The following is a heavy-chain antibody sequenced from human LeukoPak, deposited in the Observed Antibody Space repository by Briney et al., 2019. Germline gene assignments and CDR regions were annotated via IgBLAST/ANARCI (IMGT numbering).Heavy chain of an antibody. CDR3: ARARPSTTIFGVVITNYFDY. J-gene: IGHJ4*02. D-gene: IGHD3-3*01. V-gene: IGHV1-2*02. CDR1: GYTFTGYY. Sequence: ASVKVSCKASGYTFTGYYMHWVRQAPGQGLEWMGWINPNSGGTNYAQKFQGRVTMTRDTSISTAYMELSRLRSDDTAVYYCARARPSTTIFGVVITNYFDYWGQGTLVTVSS. CDR2: INPNSGGT.